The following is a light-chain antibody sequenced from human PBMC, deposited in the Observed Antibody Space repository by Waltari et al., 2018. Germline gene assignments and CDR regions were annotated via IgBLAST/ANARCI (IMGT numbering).Light chain of an antibody. CDR2: DDS. CDR1: NIGSKS. J-gene: IGLJ2*01. CDR3: QGWDSGSGHPHVV. V-gene: IGLV3-21*02. Sequence: SYVLTQPPSVSVAPGQTASITCGGDNIGSKSVHWYQQKAGQAPVLVVHDDSDRPSGIPGRLSGSNSGNTATLTISRVEAGDEADFYCQGWDSGSGHPHVVFGGGTRLTVL.